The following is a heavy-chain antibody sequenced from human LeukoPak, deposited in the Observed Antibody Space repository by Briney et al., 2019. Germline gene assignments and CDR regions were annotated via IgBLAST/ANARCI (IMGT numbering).Heavy chain of an antibody. D-gene: IGHD2-8*01. CDR1: GGSFSGYY. CDR3: ARGGVY. V-gene: IGHV4-34*01. J-gene: IGHJ4*02. CDR2: INHSGST. Sequence: SETLSLTCPVYGGSFSGYYWSWIRQPPGKGLEWIGEINHSGSTNYNTSLKSRVNISVVTSTNQFSLKLSSVTAADTAVYYCARGGVYWGQGTMVTVSS.